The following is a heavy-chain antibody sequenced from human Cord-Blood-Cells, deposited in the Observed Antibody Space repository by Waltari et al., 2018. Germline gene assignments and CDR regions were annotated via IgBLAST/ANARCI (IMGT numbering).Heavy chain of an antibody. D-gene: IGHD3-10*01. CDR1: GGTFSSYG. CDR2: SIPIFGTA. CDR3: ARGRDLRAFDI. J-gene: IGHJ3*02. Sequence: VQLVQPGAEVKKPGSSVTASCKASGGTFSSYGFSWVRQAPGQGLAWKGGSIPIFGTANNAQKFQGRVTSTADASTSTAYMELSSLRSEDTAVYYCARGRDLRAFDIWGQGIMVTVSS. V-gene: IGHV1-69*01.